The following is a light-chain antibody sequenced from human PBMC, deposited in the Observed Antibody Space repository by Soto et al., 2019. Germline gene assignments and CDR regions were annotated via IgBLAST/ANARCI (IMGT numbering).Light chain of an antibody. V-gene: IGKV3-15*01. J-gene: IGKJ5*01. CDR3: QQYNNWPFIT. CDR1: QSVRGN. Sequence: VMTQSPATLSVSPWESATLSCRASQSVRGNLAWYQQKPGQSPRLLIYGASSRATGIPVRFSGSGSGTEFTLSISSLQSEDFAVYYCQQYNNWPFITFGQGTRLEIK. CDR2: GAS.